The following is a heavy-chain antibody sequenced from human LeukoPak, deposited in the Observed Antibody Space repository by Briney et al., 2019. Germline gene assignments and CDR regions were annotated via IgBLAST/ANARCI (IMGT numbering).Heavy chain of an antibody. D-gene: IGHD3-10*01. CDR2: INNDGSTT. V-gene: IGHV3-74*01. J-gene: IGHJ4*02. CDR3: VRGGVTGSGTYYVLN. Sequence: GGSLRLSCAASRFTFSSYWMHWVRQVPGKGLVWVSRINNDGSTTRYADSVKGRFTISRDNAKNTVYLQMNSLRAEDTAVYYCVRGGVTGSGTYYVLNWGQGTLITVSS. CDR1: RFTFSSYW.